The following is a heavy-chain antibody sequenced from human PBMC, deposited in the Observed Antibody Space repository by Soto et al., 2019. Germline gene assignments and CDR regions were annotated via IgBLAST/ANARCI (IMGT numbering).Heavy chain of an antibody. Sequence: QVQLQESGPGLVKPSQTLSLTCTVSGGSISSGGYYWSWIRQHPGKGLEWIGYIYYSGSTYYNTXXKIRVTISVDXXKXQXXLKLSSVTAADTAVYYCARVRYYDSSGYYRYYFDYWGQGTLVTVSS. CDR1: GGSISSGGYY. CDR2: IYYSGST. CDR3: ARVRYYDSSGYYRYYFDY. J-gene: IGHJ4*02. D-gene: IGHD3-22*01. V-gene: IGHV4-31*03.